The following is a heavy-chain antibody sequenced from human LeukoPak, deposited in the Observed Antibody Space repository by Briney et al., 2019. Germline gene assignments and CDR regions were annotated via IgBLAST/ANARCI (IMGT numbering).Heavy chain of an antibody. CDR1: GDSVSSNSAA. Sequence: SQTLSLTFAICGDSVSSNSAAWHWLRQSPSRGLEWLGRTYYRCKRYNDYAVSVKSRITINPDTSKNQFSLQLNSVTPEDTAVYYCARVRSRGPSSQPNAFDIWGQGTMVTVSS. CDR2: TYYRCKRYN. V-gene: IGHV6-1*01. J-gene: IGHJ3*02. D-gene: IGHD2-2*01. CDR3: ARVRSRGPSSQPNAFDI.